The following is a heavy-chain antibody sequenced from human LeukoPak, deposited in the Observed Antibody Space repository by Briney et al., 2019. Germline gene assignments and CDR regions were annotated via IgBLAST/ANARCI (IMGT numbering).Heavy chain of an antibody. Sequence: GGSLRLSCAASGFTFSSYSMNWVRQAPGKGLEWVSSISSSSSYIYYADSVKGRFTISRDNAKNSLYLQMNSLRAEDTAVYYCGYIEGRIYYDSTDYFPPFFRYRGKGTLVTVSS. CDR2: ISSSSSYI. CDR1: GFTFSSYS. J-gene: IGHJ1*01. CDR3: GYIEGRIYYDSTDYFPPFFRY. V-gene: IGHV3-21*01. D-gene: IGHD3-22*01.